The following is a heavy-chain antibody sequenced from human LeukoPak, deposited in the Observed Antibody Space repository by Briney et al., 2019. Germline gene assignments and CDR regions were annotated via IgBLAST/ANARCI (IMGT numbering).Heavy chain of an antibody. Sequence: SETLSLTCAVYGGSFSGYYWGWIRQPPGKGLEWIGSIYYSGSTYYNLSLKSRVTISVDTYKNQFSLKLSSVTAADTAVYYCARQLDTMVRGAYYGMDVWGQGTTVTVSS. CDR2: IYYSGST. V-gene: IGHV4-39*01. CDR3: ARQLDTMVRGAYYGMDV. D-gene: IGHD3-10*01. J-gene: IGHJ6*02. CDR1: GGSFSGYY.